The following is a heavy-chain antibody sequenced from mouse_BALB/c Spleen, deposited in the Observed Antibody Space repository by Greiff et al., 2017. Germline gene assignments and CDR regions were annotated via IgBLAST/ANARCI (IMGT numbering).Heavy chain of an antibody. Sequence: DVKLVESGGGLVQPGGSLKLSCAASGFTFSSYTMSWVRQTPEKRLEWVAYISNGGGSTYYPDTVKGRFTISRDNAKNTLYLQMSSLKSEDTAMYYCARHLTRTMDYWGQGTSVTVSS. V-gene: IGHV5-12-2*01. D-gene: IGHD1-1*01. J-gene: IGHJ4*01. CDR1: GFTFSSYT. CDR2: ISNGGGST. CDR3: ARHLTRTMDY.